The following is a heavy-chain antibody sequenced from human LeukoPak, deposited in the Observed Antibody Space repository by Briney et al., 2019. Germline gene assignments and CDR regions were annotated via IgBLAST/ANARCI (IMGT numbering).Heavy chain of an antibody. CDR2: IYSGGST. V-gene: IGHV3-66*01. J-gene: IGHJ4*02. CDR1: GFTVSSNY. D-gene: IGHD1-26*01. CDR3: AGGGSRRTLFDY. Sequence: GGSLRLSCAASGFTVSSNYMSWVRHAPGKGLEWVSVIYSGGSTYYADSAKGRFTISRDSSKNTLSLQMNSLRAEDTAVYYCAGGGSRRTLFDYWGQGTLVTVSS.